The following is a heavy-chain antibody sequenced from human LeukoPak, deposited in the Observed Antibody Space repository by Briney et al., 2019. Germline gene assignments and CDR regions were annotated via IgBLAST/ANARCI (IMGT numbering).Heavy chain of an antibody. V-gene: IGHV4-4*02. CDR3: ASGYSYGHFDY. D-gene: IGHD5-18*01. CDR1: GGSITNTNY. CDR2: VNLQGST. Sequence: PSETLSLTCGVSGGSITNTNYWTWVRQPPGKGLEWIGEVNLQGSTNYNPSLMGRVAIAVDTSENHISLQLTSVTAADTAVYYCASGYSYGHFDYWGQGTLVTVSS. J-gene: IGHJ4*02.